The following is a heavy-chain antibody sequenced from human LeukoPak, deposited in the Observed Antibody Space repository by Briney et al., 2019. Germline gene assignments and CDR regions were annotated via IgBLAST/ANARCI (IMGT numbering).Heavy chain of an antibody. CDR1: GYTFTDSY. CDR3: ASQYYYGSGSHLLS. D-gene: IGHD3-10*01. Sequence: ASVKVSCKASGYTFTDSYMDWVRQAPGQGLEWMGWINPNSGDTNYAQKFQGRVTMTRDTSISTAYMELSRLTSDDTAVYYCASQYYYGSGSHLLSWGQGTLSPSPQ. CDR2: INPNSGDT. V-gene: IGHV1-2*02. J-gene: IGHJ4*02.